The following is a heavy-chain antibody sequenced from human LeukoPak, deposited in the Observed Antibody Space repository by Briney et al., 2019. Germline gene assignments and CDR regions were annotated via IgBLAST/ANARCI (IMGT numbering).Heavy chain of an antibody. Sequence: GASVKVSCKASGGTFSRYAISWVRQAPGQGLEWMGGIIPIFGTANYAQKFQGRVTITADESTSTAYMEVSSLRSEDTAVYYCARAHSGYDFFDYWGQGILVTVSS. CDR2: IIPIFGTA. V-gene: IGHV1-69*13. D-gene: IGHD5-12*01. CDR1: GGTFSRYA. J-gene: IGHJ4*02. CDR3: ARAHSGYDFFDY.